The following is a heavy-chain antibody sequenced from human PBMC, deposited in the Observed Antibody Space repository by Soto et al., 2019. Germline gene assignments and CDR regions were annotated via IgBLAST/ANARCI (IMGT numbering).Heavy chain of an antibody. V-gene: IGHV1-18*01. CDR1: GYTFTRYG. CDR2: INTYNGNT. Sequence: QVQLVQSGAEVKNPGASVKVSCKASGYTFTRYGIGWAPQAPGQGLEWMGWINTYNGNTNYAQNVQGRVTLTTDTSTSTAYMELRSLRSNDTAIYYCAMVDVYVTPSPQDVWGQGTTVIVSS. CDR3: AMVDVYVTPSPQDV. J-gene: IGHJ6*02. D-gene: IGHD3-16*01.